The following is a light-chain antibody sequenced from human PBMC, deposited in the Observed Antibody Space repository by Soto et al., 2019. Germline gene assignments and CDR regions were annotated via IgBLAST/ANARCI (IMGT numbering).Light chain of an antibody. V-gene: IGLV2-14*01. CDR2: EVT. CDR1: SSDVGGYNF. CDR3: SSYTSRDTRV. Sequence: QSALTQPASMSGSPGQSITISCTGTSSDVGGYNFVSWYQQHPDKAPKLMLYEVTKRPSGVSDRFSGSKSGNTASLTTSGLQTEDEADYYCSSYTSRDTRVFGTGTKVTVL. J-gene: IGLJ1*01.